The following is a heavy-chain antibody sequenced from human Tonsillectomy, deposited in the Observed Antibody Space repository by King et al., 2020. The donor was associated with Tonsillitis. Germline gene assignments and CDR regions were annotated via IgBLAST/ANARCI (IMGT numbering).Heavy chain of an antibody. CDR1: GFTFSNAW. D-gene: IGHD5-18*01. CDR3: TVRGIHLWFNFDY. Sequence: VQLVESGGGLVKPGGSLRLSCAASGFTFSNAWMSWVRQAPGKGLEWVGRIKSKTDGGTTDYAAPVKGRFTISRDDSKNTLYLQMNSLKTEDTAVHYCTVRGIHLWFNFDYWAQGPLVTASS. V-gene: IGHV3-15*01. J-gene: IGHJ4*02. CDR2: IKSKTDGGTT.